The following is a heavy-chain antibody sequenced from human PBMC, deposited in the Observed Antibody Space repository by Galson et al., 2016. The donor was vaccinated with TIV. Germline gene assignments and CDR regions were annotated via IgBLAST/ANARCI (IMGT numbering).Heavy chain of an antibody. CDR2: IRYTGTYT. CDR1: GFVLRNYG. Sequence: SLRLSCATSGFVLRNYGMHWVRQAPGKGLEWLAFIRYTGTYTTYADSIQGRFTLSRDISESTLYLPMNTLRPDDTAIYYCVKDQLPYCGGDCFQPPFDSWGQGTLLTVSA. J-gene: IGHJ4*02. D-gene: IGHD2-21*01. V-gene: IGHV3-30*02. CDR3: VKDQLPYCGGDCFQPPFDS.